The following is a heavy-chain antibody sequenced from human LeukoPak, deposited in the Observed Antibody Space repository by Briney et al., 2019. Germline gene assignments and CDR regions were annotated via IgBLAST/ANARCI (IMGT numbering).Heavy chain of an antibody. CDR2: ISAYNGNT. V-gene: IGHV1-18*01. J-gene: IGHJ5*02. D-gene: IGHD2-15*01. CDR3: ARDRQGYCSGGSCYPFDP. CDR1: GYTFTSYG. Sequence: ASVKVSCKASGYTFTSYGISWVRQAPGQGLEWMGWISAYNGNTNYAQKLQGRVTMTTGTSTSTAYMELRSLRSDDTAVYYCARDRQGYCSGGSCYPFDPWGQGTLVTVSS.